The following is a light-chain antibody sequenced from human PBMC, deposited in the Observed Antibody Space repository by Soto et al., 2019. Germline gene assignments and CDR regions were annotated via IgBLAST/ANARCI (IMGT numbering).Light chain of an antibody. V-gene: IGKV1-33*01. J-gene: IGKJ5*01. CDR2: DAS. Sequence: DIQMTQSPSSLSASVGDRVTIACQAIQDISNYLHWYQQKPGKSPKLLIYDASNLETGVPSRFSGSGSGTDFTFTISSLQPEDIATYYCQQYDNFPRAINFGQGARPAIK. CDR1: QDISNY. CDR3: QQYDNFPRAIN.